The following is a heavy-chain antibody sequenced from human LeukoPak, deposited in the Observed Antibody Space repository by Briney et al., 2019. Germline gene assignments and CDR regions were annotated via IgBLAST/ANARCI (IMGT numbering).Heavy chain of an antibody. Sequence: ASVKVSCKVSGYTLTELSMHWVRQAPGKGVEWMGGFDPEDGETIYAQKFQGRVTMTEDTSTDTAYMELSTLRSEDTAVYYCATGVGSYYDAFDIWGQGTMVTVSS. CDR2: FDPEDGET. V-gene: IGHV1-24*01. J-gene: IGHJ3*02. D-gene: IGHD3-10*01. CDR3: ATGVGSYYDAFDI. CDR1: GYTLTELS.